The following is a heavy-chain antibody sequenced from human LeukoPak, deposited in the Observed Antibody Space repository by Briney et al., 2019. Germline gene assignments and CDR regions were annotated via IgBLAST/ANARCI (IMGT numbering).Heavy chain of an antibody. CDR3: ARPDSYWGLS. D-gene: IGHD1-26*01. V-gene: IGHV5-51*01. CDR1: GYTFINYW. CDR2: IYPGDSDT. Sequence: GESLKISCKGSGYTFINYWIAWVRQMPGKGLEWMGLIYPGDSDTRYSPSFQGQVTISADKSISTAYLQWSTLKASDTAMYYCARPDSYWGLSWGQGTLVTVSS. J-gene: IGHJ5*02.